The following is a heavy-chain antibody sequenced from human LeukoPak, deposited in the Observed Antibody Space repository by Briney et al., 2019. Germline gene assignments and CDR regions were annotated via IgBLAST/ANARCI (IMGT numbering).Heavy chain of an antibody. CDR2: IYHSGST. V-gene: IGHV4-38-2*02. Sequence: SETLSLTCTVSGYSISSGYYWGWIRQPPGKGLEWIGIIYHSGSTYYNQSLKSRVTISLDTSKNQFSLKLSSVTAADTAVYYCARGGSLTVTSNLYNYWGQGTLVTVSS. CDR1: GYSISSGYY. D-gene: IGHD4-17*01. J-gene: IGHJ4*02. CDR3: ARGGSLTVTSNLYNY.